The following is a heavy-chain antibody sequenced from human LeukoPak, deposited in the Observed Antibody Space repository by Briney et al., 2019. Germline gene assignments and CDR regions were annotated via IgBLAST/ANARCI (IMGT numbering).Heavy chain of an antibody. V-gene: IGHV3-48*03. J-gene: IGHJ4*02. D-gene: IGHD5-18*01. CDR3: ARRHTYGYGLDY. CDR1: GFTFSSYE. Sequence: PGGSLRLSCAASGFTFSSYEMNWVRQAPGKGLEWVSYISSSGSTIYYADSVKGRITISRDNAKNSLYLQMNSLRAEDTAVYYCARRHTYGYGLDYWGQGTLVTVSS. CDR2: ISSSGSTI.